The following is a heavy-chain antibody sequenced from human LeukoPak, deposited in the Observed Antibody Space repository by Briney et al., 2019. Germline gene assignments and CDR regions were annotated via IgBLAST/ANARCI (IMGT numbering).Heavy chain of an antibody. V-gene: IGHV3-73*01. CDR1: GFTFSGSA. CDR3: LMTSSHGY. CDR2: IRSKANSYAT. J-gene: IGHJ4*02. D-gene: IGHD2-8*01. Sequence: GGSLRLSCAASGFTFSGSAMHWVRQASGKGLEWVGRIRSKANSYATAYAASVKGRFTISRDDSKNTAYLQMNSLKTEDTGVYYCLMTSSHGYWGQGTLVTVSS.